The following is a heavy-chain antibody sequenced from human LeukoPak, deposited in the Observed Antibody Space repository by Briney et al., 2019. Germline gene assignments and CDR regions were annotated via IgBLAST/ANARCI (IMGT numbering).Heavy chain of an antibody. CDR2: ISANNGDT. CDR1: GYTFTSHG. J-gene: IGHJ4*02. CDR3: ARDWPTVIADY. V-gene: IGHV1-18*01. Sequence: GASAKVSCKTSGYTFTSHGISWVRQAPGEGLEWMGWISANNGDTNYAQKMQGRLTTTTDTSTSTAYMELRSLSYDDTATYYCARDWPTVIADYWGQGTLVTVSS. D-gene: IGHD4-11*01.